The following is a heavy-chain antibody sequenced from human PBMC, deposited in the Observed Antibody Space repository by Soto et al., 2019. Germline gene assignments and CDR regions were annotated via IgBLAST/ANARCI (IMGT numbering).Heavy chain of an antibody. V-gene: IGHV3-11*01. Sequence: GGSLRLSCAASGFTFSDYQMSWIRQAPGKGLEWVSYISSSGSIISYADSVRGRFTTSRDNAKNSLYLQVNSLRAEDTAVYYCARDLGYYDSSGYFDYWGQGTLVTVSS. D-gene: IGHD3-22*01. J-gene: IGHJ4*02. CDR1: GFTFSDYQ. CDR3: ARDLGYYDSSGYFDY. CDR2: ISSSGSII.